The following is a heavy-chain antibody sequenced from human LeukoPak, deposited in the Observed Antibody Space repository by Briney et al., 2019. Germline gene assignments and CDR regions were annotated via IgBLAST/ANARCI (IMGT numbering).Heavy chain of an antibody. Sequence: PGGSLRLSCAASGFTFSIYWVHWVRQAPGKGLEWVSLIYSGGSTYYADSVKGRFTISRDDSKNTLYLQMNSLRAEDTAVYYCAKVVEQWLVRGAGDCWGQGTLVTVSS. CDR1: GFTFSIYW. CDR2: IYSGGST. CDR3: AKVVEQWLVRGAGDC. J-gene: IGHJ4*02. D-gene: IGHD6-19*01. V-gene: IGHV3-66*02.